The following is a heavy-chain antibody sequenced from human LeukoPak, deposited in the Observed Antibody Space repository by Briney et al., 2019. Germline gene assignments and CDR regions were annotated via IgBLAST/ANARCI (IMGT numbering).Heavy chain of an antibody. D-gene: IGHD3-3*01. CDR1: GGSFSGYF. CDR3: ARARTIFGVVIPGNWFDP. J-gene: IGHJ5*02. V-gene: IGHV4-34*01. CDR2: IYYSGST. Sequence: PSETLSLTCVAYGGSFSGYFWSWIRQPPGKGLEWIGSIYYSGSTYYNPSLKSRVTISVDTSKNQFSLKLSSVTAADTAVYYCARARTIFGVVIPGNWFDPWGQGTLVTVSS.